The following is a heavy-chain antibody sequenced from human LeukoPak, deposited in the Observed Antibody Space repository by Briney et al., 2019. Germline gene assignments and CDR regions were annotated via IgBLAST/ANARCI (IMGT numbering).Heavy chain of an antibody. CDR2: IYHSGST. J-gene: IGHJ4*02. Sequence: SQTLSLTCAVSGGSLSSGDYSGSWIRQPPGKGLEWIGYIYHSGSTYYSPSLKGRVTMSVDRSKNQFSLKLTSATAADTAVYYCARGGGVIYPFDYWGQGTLVTVSS. D-gene: IGHD3-16*01. V-gene: IGHV4-30-2*01. CDR3: ARGGGVIYPFDY. CDR1: GGSLSSGDYS.